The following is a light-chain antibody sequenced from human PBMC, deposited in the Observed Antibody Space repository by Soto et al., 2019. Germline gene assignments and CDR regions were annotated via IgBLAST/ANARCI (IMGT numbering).Light chain of an antibody. CDR2: EVS. CDR3: SSYTSSSTLYV. V-gene: IGLV2-8*01. Sequence: QSVLTQPPSASGSPGQSVTISCTGTSSDVGGYNYVSWYQQHPGKAPKLMIYEVSKRPSGVPDRFSGSKSGNTASLTVSGPQAEDEADYYCSSYTSSSTLYVFGTGTKVTVL. J-gene: IGLJ1*01. CDR1: SSDVGGYNY.